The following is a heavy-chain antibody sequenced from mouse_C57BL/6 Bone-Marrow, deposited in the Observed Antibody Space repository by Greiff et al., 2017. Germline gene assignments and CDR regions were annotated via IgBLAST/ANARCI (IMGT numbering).Heavy chain of an antibody. Sequence: VQLQQPGAELVKPGASVKLSCKASGYTFTSYWMQWVKQRPGQGLEWIGEIDPSDSYTNYNQKFKGKATLTVDTSSSTAYMQLSSLTSEDSAVXYCARHDYDGDYYAMDYGGQGTSVTVSS. D-gene: IGHD2-4*01. CDR2: IDPSDSYT. J-gene: IGHJ4*01. CDR3: ARHDYDGDYYAMDY. CDR1: GYTFTSYW. V-gene: IGHV1-50*01.